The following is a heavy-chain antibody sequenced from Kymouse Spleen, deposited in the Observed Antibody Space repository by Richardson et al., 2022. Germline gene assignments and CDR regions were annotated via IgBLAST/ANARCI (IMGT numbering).Heavy chain of an antibody. Sequence: QLQLQESGPGLVKPSETLSLTCTVSGGSISSSSYYWGWIRQPPGKGLEWIGSIYYSGSTYYNPSLKSRVTISVDTSKNQFSLKLSSVTAADTAVYYCARQITMVRGVRFDYWGQGTLVTVSS. D-gene: IGHD3-10*01. CDR2: IYYSGST. V-gene: IGHV4-39*01. CDR1: GGSISSSSYY. J-gene: IGHJ4*02. CDR3: ARQITMVRGVRFDY.